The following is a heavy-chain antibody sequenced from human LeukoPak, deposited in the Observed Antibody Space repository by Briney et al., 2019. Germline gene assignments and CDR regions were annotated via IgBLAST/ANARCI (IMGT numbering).Heavy chain of an antibody. J-gene: IGHJ4*02. CDR2: IWYDGSNK. CDR1: GYTFSNYG. D-gene: IGHD6-13*01. CDR3: ARDRDVYSSRWNRNFAY. V-gene: IGHV3-33*01. Sequence: GGSLRLSCAASGYTFSNYGMHWVCQAPGKGLEWVAIIWYDGSNKYYADSVKGRFTISRDNSKNTLYLQMNSLRAEDTAVYYCARDRDVYSSRWNRNFAYWGQGTLVTVSA.